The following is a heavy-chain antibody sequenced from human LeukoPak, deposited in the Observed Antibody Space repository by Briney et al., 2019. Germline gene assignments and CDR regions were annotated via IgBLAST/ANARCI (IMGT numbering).Heavy chain of an antibody. V-gene: IGHV1-18*01. CDR2: ISAYNGNT. J-gene: IGHJ4*02. CDR1: GYTFTSYG. D-gene: IGHD6-19*01. Sequence: ASVTVSCTASGYTFTSYGISWVRQAPGQGLEWMGWISAYNGNTNYAQKLQGRVTMTTDTSTSTAYMELRSLRSDDTAVYYCARDLGRPREQWLVPPSFDYWGQGTLVTVSS. CDR3: ARDLGRPREQWLVPPSFDY.